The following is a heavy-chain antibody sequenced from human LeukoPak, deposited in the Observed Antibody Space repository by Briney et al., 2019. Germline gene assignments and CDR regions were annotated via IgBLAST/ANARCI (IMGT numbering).Heavy chain of an antibody. CDR1: GGSFSGYY. J-gene: IGHJ5*02. V-gene: IGHV4-34*01. CDR3: AGSAALGYCSGGGCYSGLPFDP. D-gene: IGHD2-15*01. CDR2: INHSGST. Sequence: SETLSLTCAVYGGSFSGYYWSWIRQPPGKGLEWIGEINHSGSTNYNPSLKSRVTISVDTSKNQFSLKLSSVTAADTAVYYCAGSAALGYCSGGGCYSGLPFDPWGQGTLVTVSS.